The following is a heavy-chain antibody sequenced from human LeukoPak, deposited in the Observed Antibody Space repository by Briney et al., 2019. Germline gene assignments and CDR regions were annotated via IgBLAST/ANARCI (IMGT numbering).Heavy chain of an antibody. V-gene: IGHV4-59*10. CDR2: IYTSGST. J-gene: IGHJ6*03. D-gene: IGHD3-9*01. CDR3: ARGGPNYDILTGYPYYYYYYMDV. Sequence: PSETLSLTCAVYGGSFSGYYWSWIRQPAGKGLEWIGRIYTSGSTNYNPSLKSRVTMSVDTSKNQFSLKLSSVTAADTAVYYCARGGPNYDILTGYPYYYYYYMDVWGKGTTVTISS. CDR1: GGSFSGYY.